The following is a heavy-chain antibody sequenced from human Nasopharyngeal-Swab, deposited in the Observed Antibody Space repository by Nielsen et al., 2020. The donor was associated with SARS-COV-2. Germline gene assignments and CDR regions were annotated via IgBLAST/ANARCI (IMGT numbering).Heavy chain of an antibody. J-gene: IGHJ5*02. D-gene: IGHD2-2*01. Sequence: WIRQPPGKGLEWIGEINHSGSTNYNPSLKSRVTISVDTSKNQLSLKLSSVTAADTAVYYCARGSLRRYCSSTSCYASSWFDPWGQGTLVTVSS. V-gene: IGHV4-34*01. CDR2: INHSGST. CDR3: ARGSLRRYCSSTSCYASSWFDP.